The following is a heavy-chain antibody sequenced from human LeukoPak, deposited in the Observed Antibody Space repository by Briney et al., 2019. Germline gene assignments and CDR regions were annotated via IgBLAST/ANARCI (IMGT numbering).Heavy chain of an antibody. CDR3: AKYYGSGSYSPSGYYYYYYMDV. CDR2: IKQDGSEK. J-gene: IGHJ6*03. V-gene: IGHV3-7*01. D-gene: IGHD3-10*01. Sequence: GGSLRLSCAASGFTFSSYWMSWVRQAPGKGLEWVANIKQDGSEKYYVDSVKGRFTISRDNAKNSLYLQMNSLRAEDTAVYYCAKYYGSGSYSPSGYYYYYYMDVWGKGTTVTISS. CDR1: GFTFSSYW.